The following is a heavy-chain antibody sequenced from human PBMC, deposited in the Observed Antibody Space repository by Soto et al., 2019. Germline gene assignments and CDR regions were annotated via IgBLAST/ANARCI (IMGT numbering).Heavy chain of an antibody. J-gene: IGHJ4*02. CDR3: ARRVRYCSGGICYRNFDC. V-gene: IGHV4-39*01. D-gene: IGHD2-15*01. CDR2: TYYSGSA. CDR1: GGSISSSSYY. Sequence: AETLSLTCTVSGGSISSSSYYWDWIRQPPGKGLEWIGSTYYSGSAHYNPSLRSRVTTSVDTSKNQFSLKLNSVTAADTAVYYCARRVRYCSGGICYRNFDCWGQGTLVTVSS.